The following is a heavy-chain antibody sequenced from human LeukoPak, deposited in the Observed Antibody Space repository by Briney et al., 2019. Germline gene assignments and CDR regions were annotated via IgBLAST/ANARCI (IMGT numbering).Heavy chain of an antibody. CDR2: ISGSGGST. CDR3: AKDLGYYDFWSGYYTRFP. V-gene: IGHV3-23*01. J-gene: IGHJ5*02. D-gene: IGHD3-3*01. Sequence: PGGSLRLSCAASGFTFSNYAMSWVRQAPGKGLEWVSAISGSGGSTYYADSVKGRFTISRDNSKNTLYLQMNSLRAEDTAVYYCAKDLGYYDFWSGYYTRFPWGQGTLVTVSS. CDR1: GFTFSNYA.